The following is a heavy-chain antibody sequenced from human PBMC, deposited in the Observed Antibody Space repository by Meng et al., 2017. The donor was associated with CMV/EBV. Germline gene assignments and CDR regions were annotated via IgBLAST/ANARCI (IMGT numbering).Heavy chain of an antibody. CDR3: ARMVATTYYFDY. Sequence: SQTRSLTGTVSGGSVSSGSYYWSWIRQPPGKGLEWIGYIYYSGSTNYNPSLKSRVTISVDTSKNQFSLKLSSVTAADTAVYYCARMVATTYYFDYWGQGTLVTVSS. CDR2: IYYSGST. CDR1: GGSVSSGSYY. V-gene: IGHV4-61*01. D-gene: IGHD5-24*01. J-gene: IGHJ4*02.